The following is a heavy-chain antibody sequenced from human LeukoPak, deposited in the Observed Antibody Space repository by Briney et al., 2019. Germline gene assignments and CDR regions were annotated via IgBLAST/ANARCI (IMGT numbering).Heavy chain of an antibody. CDR1: GFTFSNYN. J-gene: IGHJ4*02. V-gene: IGHV3-48*02. CDR3: AKAVYYYDSSGYYYTYYYFDY. CDR2: ITSSSTI. Sequence: GGSLRLSCAASGFTFSNYNMNWVRQAPGKGLEWVSHITSSSTIYYADSVKGRFTISRDNAKNSLYLQMNSLRDEDTAVYYCAKAVYYYDSSGYYYTYYYFDYWGQGTLVTVSS. D-gene: IGHD3-22*01.